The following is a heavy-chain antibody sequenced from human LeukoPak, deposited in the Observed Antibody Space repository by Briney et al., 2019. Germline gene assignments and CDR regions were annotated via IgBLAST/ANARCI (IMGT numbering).Heavy chain of an antibody. J-gene: IGHJ6*03. CDR3: ARSYSSSWAGNYYYYMDV. D-gene: IGHD6-13*01. Sequence: GASVKVSCKASGYTFTSYYMHWVRQAPGQGLEWMGWMNPNSGNTGYAQKFQGRVTMTRNTSISTAYMELSSLRSEDTAVYYCARSYSSSWAGNYYYYMDVWGKGTTVTVSS. V-gene: IGHV1-8*02. CDR1: GYTFTSYY. CDR2: MNPNSGNT.